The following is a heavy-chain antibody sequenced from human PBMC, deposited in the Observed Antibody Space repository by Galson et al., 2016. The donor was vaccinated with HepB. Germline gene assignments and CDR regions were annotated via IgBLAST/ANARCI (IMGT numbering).Heavy chain of an antibody. J-gene: IGHJ3*02. D-gene: IGHD2-8*01. Sequence: SLRLSCAASGFTVSSNYMSWVRQAPGKGLEWVSVIYSGGSTYYADSVKGRFTISRDNSKNTLYLQMNSLRAEDTAVYYCARVVSVSDALDIWGQGTMVTVSS. CDR2: IYSGGST. CDR1: GFTVSSNY. V-gene: IGHV3-66*01. CDR3: ARVVSVSDALDI.